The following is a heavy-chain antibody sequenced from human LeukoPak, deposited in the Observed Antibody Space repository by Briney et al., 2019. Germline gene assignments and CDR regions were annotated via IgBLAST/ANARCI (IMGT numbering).Heavy chain of an antibody. J-gene: IGHJ4*02. CDR2: IYPCDSDT. CDR3: ARRGYYDSSGHFDY. V-gene: IGHV5-51*01. Sequence: GEALKISCKGSGYRFTSYWIGWVRQMPGKGLEGMGIIYPCDSDTRYSPSCQGQVTISTDKSISTAYLQWSSLKASDTAMYYCARRGYYDSSGHFDYWGQGTLVTVSS. D-gene: IGHD3-22*01. CDR1: GYRFTSYW.